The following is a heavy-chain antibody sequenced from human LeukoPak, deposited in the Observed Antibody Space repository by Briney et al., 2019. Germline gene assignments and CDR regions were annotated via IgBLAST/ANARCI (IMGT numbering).Heavy chain of an antibody. D-gene: IGHD3-22*01. CDR3: AKTPPYDSSGYYYYFDY. Sequence: GGSLRLSCAASGFTFSSYSMNWVRQAPGKGLEWVSSISSSSSYTYYADSVKGRFTISRDNSKNTLYLQMNSLRAEDTAVYYCAKTPPYDSSGYYYYFDYWGQGTLVTVSS. CDR2: ISSSSSYT. J-gene: IGHJ4*02. CDR1: GFTFSSYS. V-gene: IGHV3-21*04.